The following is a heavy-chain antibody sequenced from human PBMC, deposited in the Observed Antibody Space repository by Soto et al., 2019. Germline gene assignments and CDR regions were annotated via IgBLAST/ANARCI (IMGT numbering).Heavy chain of an antibody. CDR1: GYTFTSYD. Sequence: ASVKVSCKASGYTFTSYDINWVRQATGQGLEWMGWMNPNSGNTGYAQKFQGRVTMTRNTSISTAYMELSSLRSEDTAVYYCARGEDIVVVPAAVFDPWGQGTLVTVSS. CDR2: MNPNSGNT. J-gene: IGHJ5*02. CDR3: ARGEDIVVVPAAVFDP. V-gene: IGHV1-8*01. D-gene: IGHD2-2*01.